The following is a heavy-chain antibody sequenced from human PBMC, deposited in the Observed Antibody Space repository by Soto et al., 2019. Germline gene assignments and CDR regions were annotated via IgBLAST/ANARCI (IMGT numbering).Heavy chain of an antibody. CDR3: VRGGGGGLFDP. CDR1: GFSFSNYV. J-gene: IGHJ5*02. D-gene: IGHD2-15*01. Sequence: GSLRLSCAASGFSFSNYVMNWVRQAPGKGLEWVSTISGSGSSTYYADSVKGRFTISRDNAKRSLYLQMMSLTAEDTAIYYCVRGGGGGLFDPWGQGTMVTVSS. V-gene: IGHV3-23*01. CDR2: ISGSGSST.